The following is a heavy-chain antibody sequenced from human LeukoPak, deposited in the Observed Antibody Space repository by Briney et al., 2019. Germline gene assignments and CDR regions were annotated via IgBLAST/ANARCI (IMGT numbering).Heavy chain of an antibody. D-gene: IGHD3-10*01. CDR1: RGSIGSYY. Sequence: SETLSLTCTVSRGSIGSYYWSWIRQPPGKGLEWIGEINHSGSTNYNPSLKSRVTISVDTSKNQFSLKLSSVPAADTAVYYCARGLYGSGSYYRYWGPGTLVIVSS. CDR2: INHSGST. CDR3: ARGLYGSGSYYRY. V-gene: IGHV4-34*01. J-gene: IGHJ4*02.